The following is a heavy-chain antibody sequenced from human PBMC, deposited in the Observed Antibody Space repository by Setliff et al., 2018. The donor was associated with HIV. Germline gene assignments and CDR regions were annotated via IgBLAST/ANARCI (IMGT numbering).Heavy chain of an antibody. CDR1: GASVSSYSYF. J-gene: IGHJ4*02. CDR2: IYRSGST. CDR3: ARRHNDYSLYYFDS. Sequence: SETLSLTCTVSGASVSSYSYFWGWVRQPPGKGLEWIGIIYRSGSTYYNPSLESRVTISADMSKNQFSLKLSSVTAADTAVYYCARRHNDYSLYYFDSWGQGTLVTVSS. V-gene: IGHV4-39*01. D-gene: IGHD5-12*01.